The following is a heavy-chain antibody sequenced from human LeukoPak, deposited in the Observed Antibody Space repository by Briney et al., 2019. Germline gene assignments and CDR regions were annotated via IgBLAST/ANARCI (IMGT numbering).Heavy chain of an antibody. J-gene: IGHJ4*02. D-gene: IGHD6-13*01. CDR1: GFTFTDHY. Sequence: PGGSLRLSCAASGFTFTDHYMDWVRQAPGKGLEWIGRITNTPNNYASQYAASVRGRFTISRDDSKSSLFLRMNSLKTEDTAIYFCARDTATALDYWGQGTLVTVSS. V-gene: IGHV3-72*01. CDR2: ITNTPNNYAS. CDR3: ARDTATALDY.